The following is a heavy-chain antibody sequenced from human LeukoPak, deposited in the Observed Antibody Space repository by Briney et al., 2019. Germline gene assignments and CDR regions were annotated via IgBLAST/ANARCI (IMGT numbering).Heavy chain of an antibody. CDR1: GFTFSGYT. D-gene: IGHD3-22*01. CDR3: AKFRYADYYDSSGYFTYDWFDP. V-gene: IGHV3-23*01. J-gene: IGHJ5*02. CDR2: ISGSGVTS. Sequence: GGSLRVSCAASGFTFSGYTMSWVRQAPGNGLEWVSTISGSGVTSYYADSVKGRFTISRDNSKNTLYLQMNSLRAEDTAVYYCAKFRYADYYDSSGYFTYDWFDPWGQGTLVTVSS.